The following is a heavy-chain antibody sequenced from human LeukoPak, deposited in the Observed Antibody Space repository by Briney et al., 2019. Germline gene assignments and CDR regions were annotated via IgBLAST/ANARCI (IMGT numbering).Heavy chain of an antibody. CDR1: RFTFSIYC. CDR3: VRDFRSADY. J-gene: IGHJ4*02. CDR2: ICPDGPVT. Sequence: PGGSLRLSCAASRFTFSIYCMHWVRQAPGKGPMWVSRICPDGPVTNYADSVKARFSISRDNARNTVYLQMNSLRAEDTAIYYCVRDFRSADYWGQGTLVTVSS. V-gene: IGHV3-74*01.